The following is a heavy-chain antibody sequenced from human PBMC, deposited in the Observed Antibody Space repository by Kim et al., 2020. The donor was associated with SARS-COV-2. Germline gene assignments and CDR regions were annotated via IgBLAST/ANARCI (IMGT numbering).Heavy chain of an antibody. CDR1: GFSVRSNC. Sequence: PGGSLRLSYAASGFSVRSNCMNWVRQSPGKGLEWVSIIYSHGSTYYSDSVKGRFTLWRDNPKNTLYLQMNSLRVEQVRCDYCYFGMDVWGQGTTVAVSS. V-gene: IGHV3-53*01. J-gene: IGHJ6*02. CDR3: YFGMDV. CDR2: IYSHGST. D-gene: IGHD1-1*01.